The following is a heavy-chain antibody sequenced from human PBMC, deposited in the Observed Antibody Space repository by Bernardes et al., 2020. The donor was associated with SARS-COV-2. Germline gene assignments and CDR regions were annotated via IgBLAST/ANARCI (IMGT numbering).Heavy chain of an antibody. CDR1: GFTFSSYG. D-gene: IGHD3-22*01. CDR2: ISYDGSNK. CDR3: AKDFDWRAYYDSSGYSSDAFDI. Sequence: GGSLRLSCAASGFTFSSYGMHWVRQAPGKGLEWVAVISYDGSNKYYADSVKGRFTISRDNSKNTLYLQMNSLRAEDTAVYYCAKDFDWRAYYDSSGYSSDAFDIWGQGTMVTVSS. V-gene: IGHV3-30*18. J-gene: IGHJ3*02.